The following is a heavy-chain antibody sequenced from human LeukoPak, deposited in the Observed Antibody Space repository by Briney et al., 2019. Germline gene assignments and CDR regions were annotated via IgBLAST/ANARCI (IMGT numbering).Heavy chain of an antibody. CDR1: GGSFSGYY. CDR2: INHSGST. J-gene: IGHJ4*02. CDR3: ARVGYCTNGVCYAIDY. D-gene: IGHD2-8*01. Sequence: SSETLSLTCAVYGGSFSGYYWSWIRQPPGKGLEWIGEINHSGSTNYNPSLKSRVTISVDTSKNQFSLKLSSVTAADTAEYYCARVGYCTNGVCYAIDYWGQGTLVTVPS. V-gene: IGHV4-34*01.